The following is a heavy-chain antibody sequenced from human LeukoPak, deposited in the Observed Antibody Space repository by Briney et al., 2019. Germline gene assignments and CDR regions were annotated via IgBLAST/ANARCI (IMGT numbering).Heavy chain of an antibody. CDR2: IIPILGIA. Sequence: ASVKVSCKASGGTFSSYTISWVRQAPGQGLEWMGRIIPILGIANCAQKFQGRVTITADKSTSTAYMELSSLRSEDTAVYYCARAAGIATAQTPYGMDVWGQGTTVTVSS. V-gene: IGHV1-69*02. CDR1: GGTFSSYT. J-gene: IGHJ6*02. CDR3: ARAAGIATAQTPYGMDV. D-gene: IGHD1-26*01.